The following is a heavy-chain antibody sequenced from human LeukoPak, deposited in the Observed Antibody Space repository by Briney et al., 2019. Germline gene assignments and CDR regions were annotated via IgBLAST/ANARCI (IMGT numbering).Heavy chain of an antibody. CDR2: ISGHDTST. Sequence: GGSLRLSCAASGFTFSNYAMNWVRQAPGKGLEWVSAISGHDTSTYYAGSVKGRFTISRDNSKNTLYLQMNSLRAEDTAVYYCAKRSVVTTTQPGNYFDYWGQGTLVTVSS. V-gene: IGHV3-23*01. J-gene: IGHJ4*02. CDR3: AKRSVVTTTQPGNYFDY. D-gene: IGHD2-21*02. CDR1: GFTFSNYA.